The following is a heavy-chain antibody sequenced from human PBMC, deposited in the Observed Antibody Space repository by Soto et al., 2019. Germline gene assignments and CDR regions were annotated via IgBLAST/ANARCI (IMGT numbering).Heavy chain of an antibody. D-gene: IGHD6-6*01. CDR1: GFTFRGSA. J-gene: IGHJ6*03. V-gene: IGHV3-73*01. CDR2: IRSKANSYAT. CDR3: TRPSKYSSQPPTYYYYMDV. Sequence: TGGSLRLSCASPGFTFRGSAIHRVRPASGKGLEWVGRIRSKANSYATAYAASVKGRFTISRDDSKNTAYLQMNSLKTEDTAVYYCTRPSKYSSQPPTYYYYMDVWGKGTTVTVSS.